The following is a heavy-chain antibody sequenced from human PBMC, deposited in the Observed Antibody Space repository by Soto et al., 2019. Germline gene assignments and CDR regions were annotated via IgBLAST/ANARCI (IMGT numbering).Heavy chain of an antibody. CDR2: ISPGDSDT. CDR3: ARQADHYDRNSFGY. Sequence: PGASLKISCKGSGSSFTTYWIGWVRQLRGRGLEWVGVISPGDSDTRFSPSFQGQVTISVDMSISTAYLQWSSLKAADTAMYYCARQADHYDRNSFGYWGQGTLVTVSS. V-gene: IGHV5-51*01. D-gene: IGHD3-22*01. CDR1: GSSFTTYW. J-gene: IGHJ4*02.